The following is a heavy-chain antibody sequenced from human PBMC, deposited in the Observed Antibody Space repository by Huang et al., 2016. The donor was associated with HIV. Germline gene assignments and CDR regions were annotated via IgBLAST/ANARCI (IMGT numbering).Heavy chain of an antibody. D-gene: IGHD6-19*01. J-gene: IGHJ1*01. V-gene: IGHV4-39*01. CDR3: VRTGVAVPDDPGYFQL. CDR1: GGSINSNPYY. Sequence: QMYLQESGPGLVKPSETLSLTCTVSGGSINSNPYYWAWVRQAPRKPLEWIGSMYYNEEIHYNPSLKVRLSIAADTSKKKFFLKLTSVTAADTARYVCVRTGVAVPDDPGYFQLWGQGALVTVSS. CDR2: MYYNEEI.